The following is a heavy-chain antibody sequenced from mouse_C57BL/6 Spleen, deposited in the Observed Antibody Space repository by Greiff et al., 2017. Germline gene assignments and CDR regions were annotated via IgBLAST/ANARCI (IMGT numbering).Heavy chain of an antibody. CDR3: ARYGNYYAMDY. J-gene: IGHJ4*01. CDR2: IDPNSGGT. V-gene: IGHV1-72*01. Sequence: QVQLQQPGAELVKPGASVKLSCKASDYTFTSYWMHWVKQRPGRGLEWIGRIDPNSGGTKYNEKFKSKATLTVDKPSSTAYMQLSSLTSEDSAVYYCARYGNYYAMDYWGQGTSVTVSS. D-gene: IGHD2-1*01. CDR1: DYTFTSYW.